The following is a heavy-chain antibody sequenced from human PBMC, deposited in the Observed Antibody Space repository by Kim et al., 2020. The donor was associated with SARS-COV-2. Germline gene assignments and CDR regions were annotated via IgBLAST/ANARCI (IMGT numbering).Heavy chain of an antibody. D-gene: IGHD3-10*01. Sequence: SETLSLTCAVYGGSFSGYYWSWIRQPPGKGLEWIGEINHSGSTNYNPSLKSRVTISVDTSKNQFSLKLSSVTAADTAVYYCARAPGYYGSGSYYRGNWFDPWGQGTLVTVSS. CDR2: INHSGST. CDR1: GGSFSGYY. CDR3: ARAPGYYGSGSYYRGNWFDP. V-gene: IGHV4-34*01. J-gene: IGHJ5*02.